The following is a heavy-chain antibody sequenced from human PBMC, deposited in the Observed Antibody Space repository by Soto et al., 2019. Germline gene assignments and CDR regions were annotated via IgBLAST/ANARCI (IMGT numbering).Heavy chain of an antibody. D-gene: IGHD3-22*01. CDR1: GGSISRGGYY. Sequence: PSETLSLTCTFSGGSISRGGYYWGWVRQHPGKGLEWIGYIYYSGSTYYNPSLKSRVTISVDTSKNQFSLKLSSVTAADTAVYYCARVPSGYQKGYFDYWGQGTLVTVSS. V-gene: IGHV4-31*03. J-gene: IGHJ4*02. CDR2: IYYSGST. CDR3: ARVPSGYQKGYFDY.